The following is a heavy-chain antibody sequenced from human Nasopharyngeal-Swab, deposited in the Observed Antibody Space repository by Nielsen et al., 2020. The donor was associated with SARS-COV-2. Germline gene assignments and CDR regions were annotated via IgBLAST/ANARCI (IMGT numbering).Heavy chain of an antibody. D-gene: IGHD6-13*01. J-gene: IGHJ4*02. V-gene: IGHV3-30*03. CDR2: ISYDGSNK. Sequence: GESLKISCAASGFTFSSYGMHWVRQAPGKGLEWVAVISYDGSNKYYADSVKGRFTIPRDNSKNTLYLQMNSLKAEDTAVYYCARDEYSSSWYPDYWGQGTLVTVSS. CDR1: GFTFSSYG. CDR3: ARDEYSSSWYPDY.